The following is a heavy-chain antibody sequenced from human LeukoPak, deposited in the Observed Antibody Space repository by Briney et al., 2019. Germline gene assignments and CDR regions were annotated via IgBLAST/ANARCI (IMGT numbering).Heavy chain of an antibody. Sequence: SETLSLTCTVSGGSISSHYWSWIRQPPGKGLERIGYIYYSGSTNYNPSLKSRVTISVDTSKNQFSLKLSSVTAADTAVYYCARASAEIVVVPAAPYYYYYYMDVWGKGPRSPSP. CDR2: IYYSGST. J-gene: IGHJ6*03. V-gene: IGHV4-59*11. CDR3: ARASAEIVVVPAAPYYYYYYMDV. D-gene: IGHD2-2*01. CDR1: GGSISSHY.